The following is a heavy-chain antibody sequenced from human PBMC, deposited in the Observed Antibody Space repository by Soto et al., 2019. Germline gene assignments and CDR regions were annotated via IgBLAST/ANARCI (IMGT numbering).Heavy chain of an antibody. CDR3: AKQLADNWFDP. V-gene: IGHV4-30-4*01. CDR1: GGSINSGHYY. D-gene: IGHD6-6*01. J-gene: IGHJ5*02. Sequence: SETLSLTCTVSGGSINSGHYYWSWIRQPPGKGLEYIGYIYYTGSTYYNPSLKSRVTISVDTPKNQFSLRLTSVTAADTAVYYCAKQLADNWFDPWGQGTLVTVSS. CDR2: IYYTGST.